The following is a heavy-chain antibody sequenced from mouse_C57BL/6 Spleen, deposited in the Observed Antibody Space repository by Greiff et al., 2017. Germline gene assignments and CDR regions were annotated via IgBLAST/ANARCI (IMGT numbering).Heavy chain of an antibody. V-gene: IGHV5-16*01. CDR1: GFTFSDYY. CDR2: INYDGSST. J-gene: IGHJ4*01. Sequence: EVKVVESEGGLVQPGSSMKLSCTASGFTFSDYYMAWVRQVPEKGLEWVANINYDGSSTYYLDSLKSRFIISRDNAKNILYLQMSSLKSEDTATYYCARGETAQATYYYAMDYWGQGTSVTVSS. D-gene: IGHD3-2*02. CDR3: ARGETAQATYYYAMDY.